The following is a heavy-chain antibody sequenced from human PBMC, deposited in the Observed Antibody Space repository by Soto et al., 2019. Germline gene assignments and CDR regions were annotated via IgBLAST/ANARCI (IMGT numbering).Heavy chain of an antibody. CDR3: AREGGSEWLVPNNWFDP. Sequence: EVQLVESGGGLVKPGGSLRLSCAASGFTFSSYSMNWVRQAPGKGLEWVSSISSSSSYIYYADSVKGRFTISRDNAKNSLYLQMNSLRAEDTAVYYCAREGGSEWLVPNNWFDPWGQGTLVTVSS. J-gene: IGHJ5*02. CDR1: GFTFSSYS. D-gene: IGHD6-19*01. CDR2: ISSSSSYI. V-gene: IGHV3-21*01.